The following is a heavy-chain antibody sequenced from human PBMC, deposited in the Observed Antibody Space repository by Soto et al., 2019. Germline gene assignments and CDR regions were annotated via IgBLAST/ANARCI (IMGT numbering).Heavy chain of an antibody. J-gene: IGHJ4*02. Sequence: PGWSLRLSCASSVFTFIDYYMSWIRQAPGKGLEWVSYISSSSSYTNYADSVKGRFTISRDNAKNSLYLQMNSLRAEDTAVYYCATGGIAMAGSPYYWGQGTLVTVSS. V-gene: IGHV3-11*06. D-gene: IGHD6-19*01. CDR2: ISSSSSYT. CDR3: ATGGIAMAGSPYY. CDR1: VFTFIDYY.